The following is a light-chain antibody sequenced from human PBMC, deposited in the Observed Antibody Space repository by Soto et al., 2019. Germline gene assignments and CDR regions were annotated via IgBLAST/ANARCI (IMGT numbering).Light chain of an antibody. J-gene: IGKJ4*01. CDR2: DVS. CDR1: QSVGSN. V-gene: IGKV3-15*01. CDR3: QQYNQWPLT. Sequence: IVMRQSPATLSVSPGERATLSCRASQSVGSNLAWYHQKPGQAPRLLMYDVSTRATGIPARFSGSGSGTEFTLTVSSLQSEDFAVYYCQQYNQWPLTFGGGTKV.